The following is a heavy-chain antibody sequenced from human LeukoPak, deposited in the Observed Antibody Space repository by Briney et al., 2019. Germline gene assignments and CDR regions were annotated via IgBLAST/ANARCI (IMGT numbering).Heavy chain of an antibody. V-gene: IGHV4-59*01. D-gene: IGHD3-3*01. Sequence: SETLSLTCTVSGGSISNYYWNWIRQPPGKGLEWVGYIYYSGTTNYNPSLKSRVSMSVDTYKNQFSLKLSSVAAADRAVYYCAREAHRGDFWRGRGYFDYWGQGILVTVSS. J-gene: IGHJ4*02. CDR3: AREAHRGDFWRGRGYFDY. CDR1: GGSISNYY. CDR2: IYYSGTT.